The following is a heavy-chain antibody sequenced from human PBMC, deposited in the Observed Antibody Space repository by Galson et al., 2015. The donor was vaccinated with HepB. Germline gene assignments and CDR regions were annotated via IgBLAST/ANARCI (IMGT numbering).Heavy chain of an antibody. J-gene: IGHJ4*02. CDR2: IGGSGINM. D-gene: IGHD3-22*01. CDR3: ATARGGYFDSSGFSN. CDR1: GFTFTNFA. Sequence: SLRLSCAASGFTFTNFAMNWVRQAPGKGLEWVSAIGGSGINMFYADSVRGRFTISRDNSKNTLFLEMTSLRVEDTAVYFCATARGGYFDSSGFSNWGQGTLVTVS. V-gene: IGHV3-23*01.